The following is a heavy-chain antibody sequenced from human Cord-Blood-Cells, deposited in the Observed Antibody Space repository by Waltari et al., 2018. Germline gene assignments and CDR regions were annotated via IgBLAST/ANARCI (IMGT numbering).Heavy chain of an antibody. D-gene: IGHD6-6*01. J-gene: IGHJ4*02. Sequence: QVQLQESGPGLVKPSETLSLTCAVSGYSISGYYWGWIRQPPGKGLEWIGSIYHSGSTYYNPSLKSRVTISVDTSKNQFSLKLSSVTAADTAVYYCARESAAQHDYWGQGTLVTVSS. V-gene: IGHV4-38-2*02. CDR2: IYHSGST. CDR3: ARESAAQHDY. CDR1: GYSISGYY.